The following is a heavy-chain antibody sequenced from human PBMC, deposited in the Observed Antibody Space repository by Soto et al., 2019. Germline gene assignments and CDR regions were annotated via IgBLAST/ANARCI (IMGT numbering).Heavy chain of an antibody. CDR2: TSYDGSGK. J-gene: IGHJ1*01. V-gene: IGHV3-30*19. Sequence: QVQLVESGGGVVQPGTSLRLSCVESGFTFRSYVIHWVRQAPGKGLEWVALTSYDGSGKYYGDSVRGRFTISRDNSRNTVDLQMDSLRLEDTALYYCARWGTTGGLDVWGQGTLVSVSS. CDR1: GFTFRSYV. CDR3: ARWGTTGGLDV. D-gene: IGHD3-16*01.